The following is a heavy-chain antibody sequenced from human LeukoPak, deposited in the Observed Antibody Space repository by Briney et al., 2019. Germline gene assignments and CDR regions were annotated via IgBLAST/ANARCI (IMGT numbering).Heavy chain of an antibody. D-gene: IGHD2-21*01. V-gene: IGHV3-30-3*01. CDR2: ISYDGSNK. CDR1: GFTFSSYA. J-gene: IGHJ3*02. Sequence: GGSLRLSCAASGFTFSSYAMHWVRQAPGKGLEWVAVISYDGSNKYYADSVKGRFTISRDNSKNTLYLQMNSLRAEDTAVYYCARGDIVVVIATDAFDIWGQGTMVTVSS. CDR3: ARGDIVVVIATDAFDI.